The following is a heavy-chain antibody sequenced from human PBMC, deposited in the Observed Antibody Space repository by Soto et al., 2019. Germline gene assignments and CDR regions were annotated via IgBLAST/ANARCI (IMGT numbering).Heavy chain of an antibody. CDR2: IYYSGST. CDR3: ARHPSDFWFDP. V-gene: IGHV4-39*01. D-gene: IGHD2-21*02. J-gene: IGHJ5*02. CDR1: GGSISSSSYF. Sequence: QLQLQESGPGLVKPSETLSLTCTVSGGSISSSSYFWGWIRQPPGKGLEWIGRIYYSGSTSYNPSLKTRFPVSVDTSNTPSSLKLSSVTAADTAVSYCARHPSDFWFDPWGQGTLVTVSS.